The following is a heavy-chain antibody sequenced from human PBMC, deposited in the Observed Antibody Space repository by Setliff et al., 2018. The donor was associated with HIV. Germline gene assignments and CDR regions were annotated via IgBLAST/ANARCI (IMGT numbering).Heavy chain of an antibody. CDR3: ARGSGGWYIDNWFDP. CDR1: GGSISSSSYY. V-gene: IGHV4-39*07. J-gene: IGHJ5*02. Sequence: SETLSLTCTVSGGSISSSSYYWGWIRQPPGKGLEWTGSIYYSGSTNCNPSLKSRVSISVDTSKNQFSLKLSSVTAADTAVYYCARGSGGWYIDNWFDPWGQGTLVTVSS. D-gene: IGHD6-19*01. CDR2: IYYSGST.